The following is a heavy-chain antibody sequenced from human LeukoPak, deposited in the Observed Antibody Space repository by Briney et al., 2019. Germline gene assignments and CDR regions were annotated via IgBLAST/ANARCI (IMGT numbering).Heavy chain of an antibody. Sequence: ASVKVSCKASGYTFSSYGITWVRQAPGQGHEWMGWISAYNGNFNYAQKFQARVTMTTDTSTSTAYLELRSLRFDDTAVYYCAKDIYYGSGSYPGNWGQGTLVTVSS. J-gene: IGHJ4*02. CDR1: GYTFSSYG. CDR2: ISAYNGNF. V-gene: IGHV1-18*01. D-gene: IGHD3-10*01. CDR3: AKDIYYGSGSYPGN.